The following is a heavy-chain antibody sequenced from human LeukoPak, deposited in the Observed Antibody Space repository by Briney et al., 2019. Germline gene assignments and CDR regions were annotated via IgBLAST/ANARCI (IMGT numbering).Heavy chain of an antibody. D-gene: IGHD5-18*01. CDR2: INHSGST. CDR3: ARAWIQXDY. Sequence: PSETLSLTCAVYGGSFSGYYWSWIRQPPGKGLEWIGEINHSGSTSYNPSLKSRVTISVDTFKNQFSLKLSSVTAADTAVYYCARAWIQXDYWGQGTLITVSS. J-gene: IGHJ4*02. V-gene: IGHV4-34*01. CDR1: GGSFSGYY.